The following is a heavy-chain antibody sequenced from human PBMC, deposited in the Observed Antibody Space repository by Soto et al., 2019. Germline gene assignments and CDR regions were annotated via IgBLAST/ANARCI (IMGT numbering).Heavy chain of an antibody. CDR3: ARMSVWFGELSTVDY. Sequence: PSETLSLTCIVSGGSISSSYYYWGWIRQPAGKTLEWIGSINYSGSTYYSPSLKSRVTISFDTAKNQFSLSLRYVTAADTAVYYCARMSVWFGELSTVDYWGQGALVTVSS. V-gene: IGHV4-39*01. CDR1: GGSISSSYYY. J-gene: IGHJ4*02. D-gene: IGHD3-10*01. CDR2: INYSGST.